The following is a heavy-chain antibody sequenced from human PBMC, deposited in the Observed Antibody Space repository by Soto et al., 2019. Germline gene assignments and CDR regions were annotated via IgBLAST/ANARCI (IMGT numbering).Heavy chain of an antibody. Sequence: EVQLVESGGGLVKPGGSLRLSCVASGFTFTSYSMNWVRQAPGKGLEWVSSISDGSDYIDYADSMKGRFTISRENAKTALYYEVNSLGAGGTACYFCARNDEGGRRLWGQSTVVTVCS. CDR2: ISDGSDYI. CDR3: ARNDEGGRRL. D-gene: IGHD3-16*01. CDR1: GFTFTSYS. J-gene: IGHJ4*02. V-gene: IGHV3-21*01.